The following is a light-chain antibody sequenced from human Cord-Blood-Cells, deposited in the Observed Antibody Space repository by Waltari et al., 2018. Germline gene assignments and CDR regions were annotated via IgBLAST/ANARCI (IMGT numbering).Light chain of an antibody. CDR2: GAS. Sequence: EIVLTQSPGTLSLSPGERATLSCRASQSVSSSYLAGYQHKPGQAPRLLIYGASSRATGIPDRFSGSGSGTDFTLTISRLEPEDFAVYYCQQYGSSPLTFGGGTKVEIK. V-gene: IGKV3-20*01. J-gene: IGKJ4*01. CDR1: QSVSSSY. CDR3: QQYGSSPLT.